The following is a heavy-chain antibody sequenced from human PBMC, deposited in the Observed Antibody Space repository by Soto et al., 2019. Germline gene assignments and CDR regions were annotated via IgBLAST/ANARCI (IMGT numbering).Heavy chain of an antibody. CDR3: ARASIHGSSWYFWFDP. CDR2: IIPLFGTT. CDR1: GGTFSRHA. D-gene: IGHD6-13*01. V-gene: IGHV1-69*13. J-gene: IGHJ5*02. Sequence: SVKVSCKSSGGTFSRHAINWVRQAPGQGLEWMGGIIPLFGTTNYAQKFKGRPTITADESTNTTYMELSSLKSEDAAVYYCARASIHGSSWYFWFDPWGQGTLVTVSS.